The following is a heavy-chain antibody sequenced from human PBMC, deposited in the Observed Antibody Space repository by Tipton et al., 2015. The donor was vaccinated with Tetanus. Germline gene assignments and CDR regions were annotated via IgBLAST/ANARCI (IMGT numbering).Heavy chain of an antibody. CDR3: ARGLPRGPFFFDC. CDR2: VYYTGGT. J-gene: IGHJ4*02. Sequence: TLSLTCTVSGDSVSGYYWSWIRQPPGKGLEWIGYVYYTGGTNHNPPPKSRVTISMDRSKNQISLQLTSVTAADTAVYYCARGLPRGPFFFDCWGQGKQVSVSS. D-gene: IGHD3-10*01. V-gene: IGHV4-59*02. CDR1: GDSVSGYY.